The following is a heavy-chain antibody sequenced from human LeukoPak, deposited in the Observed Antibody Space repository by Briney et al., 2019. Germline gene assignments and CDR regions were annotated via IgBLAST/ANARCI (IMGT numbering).Heavy chain of an antibody. V-gene: IGHV4-4*02. J-gene: IGHJ4*02. CDR1: GGSISSGNW. D-gene: IGHD6-19*01. CDR2: IYHSGST. CDR3: ASTYKYSSGWYLDY. Sequence: SETLSLTCAVSGGSISSGNWWSWVRQPPGKGLEWIGEIYHSGSTNYNPSLKSRVTISVDKSKNQFSLKLSSVTAADTAVYYCASTYKYSSGWYLDYWGQGTLVTVSS.